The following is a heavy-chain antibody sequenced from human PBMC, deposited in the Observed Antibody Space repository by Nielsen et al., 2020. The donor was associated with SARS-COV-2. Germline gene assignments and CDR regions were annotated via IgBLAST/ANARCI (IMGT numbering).Heavy chain of an antibody. Sequence: SETLSLTCAVYGGSFSGYYWSWIRQPPGKGLEWIGYIYYSGSTNYNPSLKSRVTISVDTSKNQFSLKLSSVTAADTAVYYCARLYGSGSYYAYSFGMDVWGQGTTVTVSS. D-gene: IGHD3-10*01. V-gene: IGHV4-59*08. J-gene: IGHJ6*02. CDR1: GGSFSGYY. CDR3: ARLYGSGSYYAYSFGMDV. CDR2: IYYSGST.